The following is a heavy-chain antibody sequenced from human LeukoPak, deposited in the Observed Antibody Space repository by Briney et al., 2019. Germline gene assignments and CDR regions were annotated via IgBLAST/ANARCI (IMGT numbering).Heavy chain of an antibody. D-gene: IGHD4-17*01. CDR2: ISWNSGSI. CDR3: AKGLTTVISDGFDY. Sequence: GRSPRLSCAASGFTFDDYAMPWVRQAPGKGLEWVSGISWNSGSIGYADSVKGRFTISRDNAKNSLYLQMNSLRAEDTALYYCAKGLTTVISDGFDYWGQGTLVTVSS. V-gene: IGHV3-9*01. J-gene: IGHJ4*02. CDR1: GFTFDDYA.